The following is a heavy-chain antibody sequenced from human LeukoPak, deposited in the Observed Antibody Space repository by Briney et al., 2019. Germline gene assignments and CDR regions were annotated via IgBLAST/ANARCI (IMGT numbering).Heavy chain of an antibody. Sequence: SETLSLTCTVSGGSISSYYWNWIRQPPGKGLEWIGYIYYSGSTNYNPSLKSRVTISVDTSKNQFSLKLSSVTAADTAVYYCARGYSSSWYDAFDIWGQGTMVTVSS. CDR3: ARGYSSSWYDAFDI. V-gene: IGHV4-59*01. J-gene: IGHJ3*02. CDR1: GGSISSYY. D-gene: IGHD6-13*01. CDR2: IYYSGST.